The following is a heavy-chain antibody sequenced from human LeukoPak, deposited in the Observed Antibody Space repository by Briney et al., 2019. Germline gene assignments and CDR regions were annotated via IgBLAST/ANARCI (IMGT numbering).Heavy chain of an antibody. CDR3: ARGRSTGYPYYFEY. CDR1: GCTFTSYD. CDR2: MNPNSGST. Sequence: ASVKVSCKASGCTFTSYDINWVRQATGQGLEWMGWMNPNSGSTGYAQKFQGRVTITRDTSISTAYMELSGLRSEDTAVYYCARGRSTGYPYYFEYWGQGTLVTVSS. V-gene: IGHV1-8*03. D-gene: IGHD5-12*01. J-gene: IGHJ4*02.